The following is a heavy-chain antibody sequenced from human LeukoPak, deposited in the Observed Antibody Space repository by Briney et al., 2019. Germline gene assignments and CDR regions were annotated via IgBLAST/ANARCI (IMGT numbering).Heavy chain of an antibody. CDR1: GFTFSSYW. D-gene: IGHD4/OR15-4a*01. V-gene: IGHV3-7*01. J-gene: IGHJ3*02. Sequence: PGGSLRLSCAVSGFTFSSYWMSWVRQAPGKGLEWVANIKQDGSEKYYVDSVKGRFTISRDNSKNTLYLQMNGLRAEDTAMYYCAKVSLNMVNDAFDIWGQGTMVSVSS. CDR3: AKVSLNMVNDAFDI. CDR2: IKQDGSEK.